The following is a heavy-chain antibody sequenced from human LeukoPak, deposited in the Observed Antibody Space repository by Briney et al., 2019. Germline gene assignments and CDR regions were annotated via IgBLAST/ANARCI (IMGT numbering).Heavy chain of an antibody. Sequence: SETLSLTCSVSGGSIGSNNYYWAWIRQPPGKGLEWIANVHHFGNTYYNPSLKSRVTISVDTSKSQFSLKLNSVSVADTAVYYCAKSYSSVFYYYMDVWGKGTTVTVSS. CDR2: VHHFGNT. J-gene: IGHJ6*03. D-gene: IGHD6-19*01. CDR3: AKSYSSVFYYYMDV. V-gene: IGHV4-39*01. CDR1: GGSIGSNNYY.